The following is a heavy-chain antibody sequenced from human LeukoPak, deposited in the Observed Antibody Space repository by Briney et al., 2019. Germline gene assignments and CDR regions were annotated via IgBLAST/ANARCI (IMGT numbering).Heavy chain of an antibody. V-gene: IGHV4-30-2*01. J-gene: IGHJ4*02. CDR3: ARASHYYDSSGYYFPPPVFDY. Sequence: PSETLSLTCTVSGGSISSGGYYWSWIRQPPGKGLEWIGYIYHSGSTYYNPSLKSRVTISVDRSKNQFSLKLSSVTAADTAVYYCARASHYYDSSGYYFPPPVFDYWGQGTLVTVSS. CDR1: GGSISSGGYY. CDR2: IYHSGST. D-gene: IGHD3-22*01.